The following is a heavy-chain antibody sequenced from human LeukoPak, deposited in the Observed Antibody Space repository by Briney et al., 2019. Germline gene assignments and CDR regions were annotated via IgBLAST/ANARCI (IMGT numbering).Heavy chain of an antibody. CDR3: ASWIEAAYRAFDI. D-gene: IGHD6-13*01. J-gene: IGHJ3*02. Sequence: GGSLRLSCAASGFTFSDYYMSWIRQAPGKGLEWVSYISSSGSTIYYADSVKGRFTISRDNAKNSLYLQMNSLRAEDTAVYYCASWIEAAYRAFDIWGQGTMVTVSS. CDR1: GFTFSDYY. V-gene: IGHV3-11*01. CDR2: ISSSGSTI.